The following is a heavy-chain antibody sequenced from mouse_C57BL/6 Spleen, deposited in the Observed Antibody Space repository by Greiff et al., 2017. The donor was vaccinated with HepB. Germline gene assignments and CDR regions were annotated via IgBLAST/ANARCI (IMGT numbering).Heavy chain of an antibody. Sequence: VQLKQSGGGLVKPGGSRKPSCAPSGFILSDNEMHWVRQAPEKGLEWVAYISSGSSTIYYADTVKGRFTISRDNAKNTLFLQMTSLRSEDTAMYYCARDGYPDYWGQGTTLTVSS. D-gene: IGHD2-3*01. J-gene: IGHJ2*01. CDR1: GFILSDNE. CDR3: ARDGYPDY. V-gene: IGHV5-17*01. CDR2: ISSGSSTI.